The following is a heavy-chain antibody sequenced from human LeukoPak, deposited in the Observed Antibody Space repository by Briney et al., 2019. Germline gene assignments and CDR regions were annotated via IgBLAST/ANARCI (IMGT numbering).Heavy chain of an antibody. J-gene: IGHJ6*02. CDR1: GYTFTSYY. D-gene: IGHD3-10*01. CDR3: ARDRASGSYQVSFCYDLDV. V-gene: IGHV1-46*01. CDR2: INPSGGST. Sequence: GASVKVSCKASGYTFTSYYTHWVRQAPGQGLAWMGVINPSGGSTTYAQNFQGRVTMTTDTSTSTVYMELSSLRSEDTAVYYCARDRASGSYQVSFCYDLDVWGLGTTVTVSS.